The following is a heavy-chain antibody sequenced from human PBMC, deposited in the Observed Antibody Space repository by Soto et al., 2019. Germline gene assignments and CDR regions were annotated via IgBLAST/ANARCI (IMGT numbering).Heavy chain of an antibody. CDR3: AGGSRSVAY. CDR1: GLTFSSYG. Sequence: GGSLRLSCAASGLTFSSYGMHWVRQAPGKGLEGVAFIRYDGSKKFYADSVKGRFTISRDNSKNTLYLQMNSLRVEDTAVYYCAGGSRSVAYWGQGTLVTVSS. CDR2: IRYDGSKK. V-gene: IGHV3-30*02. J-gene: IGHJ4*02. D-gene: IGHD5-12*01.